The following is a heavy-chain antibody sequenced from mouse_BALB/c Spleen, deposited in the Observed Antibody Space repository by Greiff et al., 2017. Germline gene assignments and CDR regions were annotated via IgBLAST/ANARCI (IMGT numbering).Heavy chain of an antibody. CDR1: GYTFTSYW. CDR2: INPSTGYT. V-gene: IGHV1-7*01. CDR3: ARGDYYGSSFGAMDY. Sequence: VQLQQSGAELAKPGASVKMSCKASGYTFTSYWMHWVKQRPGQGLEWIGYINPSTGYTEYNQKFKDKATLTADKSSSTAYMQLSSLTSEDSAVYYCARGDYYGSSFGAMDYWGQGTSVTVSS. J-gene: IGHJ4*01. D-gene: IGHD1-1*01.